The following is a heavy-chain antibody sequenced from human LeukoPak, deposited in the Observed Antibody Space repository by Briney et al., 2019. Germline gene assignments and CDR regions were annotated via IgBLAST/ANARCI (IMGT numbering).Heavy chain of an antibody. D-gene: IGHD6-19*01. Sequence: QPGGSLRLSCAASGFTYSSYGMHWVRQAPGKGLEWVAVISYDGSNKYYADSVKGRFTISRDNSKNTLYLQMNSLRAEDTAVYYCAKLAGASTNWGQGTLVTVSS. CDR2: ISYDGSNK. CDR3: AKLAGASTN. CDR1: GFTYSSYG. V-gene: IGHV3-30*18. J-gene: IGHJ4*02.